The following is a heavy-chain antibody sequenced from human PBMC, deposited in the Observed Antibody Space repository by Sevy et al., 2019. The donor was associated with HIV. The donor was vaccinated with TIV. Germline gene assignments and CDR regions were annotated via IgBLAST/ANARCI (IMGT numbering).Heavy chain of an antibody. CDR2: ISYDGSNK. CDR1: GFTFSSYA. Sequence: GGSLRLSCAASGFTFSSYAMHWVRQAPGKGLEWVAVISYDGSNKYYADSVKGRFTISRDNSKNTLYLQMNSLRAEDTAVYYCARVREGGKCCSSTSCYLAYYYGMDVWGQGTTVTVSS. D-gene: IGHD2-2*01. J-gene: IGHJ6*02. CDR3: ARVREGGKCCSSTSCYLAYYYGMDV. V-gene: IGHV3-30-3*01.